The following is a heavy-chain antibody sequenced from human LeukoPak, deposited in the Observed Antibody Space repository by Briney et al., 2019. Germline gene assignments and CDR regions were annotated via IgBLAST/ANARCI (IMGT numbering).Heavy chain of an antibody. Sequence: ASVKVSCKASGYTFINYYMHWVRQAPGQGLEWMGWINPNSGGTSYAQKFQGRVTMTRDTSSSKAYMELSRLRSDDTAVYYCARGVTARGFYYYMDVWGKGTTVTVSS. J-gene: IGHJ6*03. CDR1: GYTFINYY. CDR2: INPNSGGT. D-gene: IGHD2-21*02. CDR3: ARGVTARGFYYYMDV. V-gene: IGHV1-2*02.